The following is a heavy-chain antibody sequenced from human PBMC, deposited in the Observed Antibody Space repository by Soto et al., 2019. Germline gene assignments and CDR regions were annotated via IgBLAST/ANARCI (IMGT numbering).Heavy chain of an antibody. V-gene: IGHV1-3*05. CDR1: GYTFTSYA. J-gene: IGHJ4*02. D-gene: IGHD2-21*02. Sequence: QVQLVQSGAEEKKPGASVKVSCKASGYTFTSYAMHWVRQAPGQRLEWMGWINAGNGNTKYSQKFQGRVTITRDTAAIIADMELSSLRSEGTAVYDCARSIVVVTALDYWGQGTLVTVSS. CDR2: INAGNGNT. CDR3: ARSIVVVTALDY.